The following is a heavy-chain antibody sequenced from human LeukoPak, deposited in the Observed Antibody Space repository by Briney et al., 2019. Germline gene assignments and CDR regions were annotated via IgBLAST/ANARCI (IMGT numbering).Heavy chain of an antibody. D-gene: IGHD2-15*01. CDR2: IYYIGST. Sequence: SETLSLTCTVSGGSISSTRYYWGWIRQPPGKGLEWIGSIYYIGSTYYNPSLKSRVTISVDTSKNQFSLKLSSVTAADTAVYYCARDLLISRIFDPWGQGTLVTVSS. J-gene: IGHJ5*02. CDR1: GGSISSTRYY. V-gene: IGHV4-39*07. CDR3: ARDLLISRIFDP.